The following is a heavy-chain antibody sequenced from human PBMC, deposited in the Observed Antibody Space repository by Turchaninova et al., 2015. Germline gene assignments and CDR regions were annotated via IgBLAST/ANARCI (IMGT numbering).Heavy chain of an antibody. Sequence: QVQLQQWGAGPLKPAETLSLSCAVYGVSFSAYYWSWIRKSPGKGLEWIGEVNQSGSTNYNPSLKSRVTISIDMSKNQFSLKLTSVTAADTAVYYCARGYRGGYSFGSFQYYMDVWGKGTPVTVSS. CDR1: GVSFSAYY. V-gene: IGHV4-34*01. D-gene: IGHD5-18*01. J-gene: IGHJ6*04. CDR2: VNQSGST. CDR3: ARGYRGGYSFGSFQYYMDV.